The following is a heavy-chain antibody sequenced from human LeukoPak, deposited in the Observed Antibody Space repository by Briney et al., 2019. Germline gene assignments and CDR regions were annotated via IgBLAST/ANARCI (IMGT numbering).Heavy chain of an antibody. CDR3: AREGQGELLFDY. Sequence: SVKVSCKASGGTFSSYAISWVRQAPGQGLEWMGGIIPMFGTADYAQKFQGRVTITADESTSTAYMELSSLRSEDTAVYYCAREGQGELLFDYWGQGTLVTVSS. D-gene: IGHD1-26*01. V-gene: IGHV1-69*01. CDR1: GGTFSSYA. J-gene: IGHJ4*02. CDR2: IIPMFGTA.